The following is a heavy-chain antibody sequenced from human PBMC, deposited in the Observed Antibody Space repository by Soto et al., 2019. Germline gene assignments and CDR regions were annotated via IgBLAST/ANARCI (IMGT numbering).Heavy chain of an antibody. CDR1: GASVTSYY. J-gene: IGHJ6*02. D-gene: IGHD2-8*01. Sequence: QVQLQGSDPRLLKPSETLSLTCTVSGASVTSYYWGWIRQPAGKGLDWIGRIYTSGNTDYNPSLKSRVTLSLETSQNQVSLKLSYVTAADTSIYYCARDGVGPYGMDVWGQRTTVTVSS. CDR3: ARDGVGPYGMDV. V-gene: IGHV4-4*07. CDR2: IYTSGNT.